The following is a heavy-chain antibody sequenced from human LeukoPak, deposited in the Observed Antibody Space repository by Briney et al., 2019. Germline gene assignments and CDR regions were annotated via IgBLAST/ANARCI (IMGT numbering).Heavy chain of an antibody. V-gene: IGHV3-23*01. CDR2: ISGSGGST. CDR3: AKVDRYDFWSGYQYFDY. Sequence: GGSLRLSCAASGFTFSSYAMSWVRQAPGKGLEWVSAISGSGGSTYYADSVKGRFTISRDNSKNTLYLQMNSLRAEDTAVYYCAKVDRYDFWSGYQYFDYWAREPWSPSPQ. CDR1: GFTFSSYA. J-gene: IGHJ4*02. D-gene: IGHD3-3*01.